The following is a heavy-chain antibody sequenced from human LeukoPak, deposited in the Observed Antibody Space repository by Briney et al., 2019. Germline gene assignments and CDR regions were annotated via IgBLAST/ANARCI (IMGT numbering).Heavy chain of an antibody. V-gene: IGHV1-8*01. CDR2: MNPNSGNT. Sequence: ASVKVSCKASGYTFTSYDINWVGQATGQGLEWMGWMNPNSGNTGYAQKFQGRVTMTRNTSISTAYMELSSLRSEDTAVYYCARAMAMVRGVIGPYYFDYWGQGTLVTVSS. CDR1: GYTFTSYD. J-gene: IGHJ4*02. CDR3: ARAMAMVRGVIGPYYFDY. D-gene: IGHD3-10*01.